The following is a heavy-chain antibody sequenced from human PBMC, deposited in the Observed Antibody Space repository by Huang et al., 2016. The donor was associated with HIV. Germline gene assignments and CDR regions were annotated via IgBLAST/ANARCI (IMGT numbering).Heavy chain of an antibody. Sequence: EVQLVGSGGGLVKPGGSLRLSCLSSGFTFSDYTMSWVRPAPGKGLEWVSSISSGSDHIYYADSVKGRFTISRDTARYSLYLQMNGLRAEDTAVYYGARLRLAKFVDVWGQGTMVTVSS. V-gene: IGHV3-21*02. D-gene: IGHD2-21*01. CDR2: ISSGSDHI. CDR3: ARLRLAKFVDV. J-gene: IGHJ3*01. CDR1: GFTFSDYT.